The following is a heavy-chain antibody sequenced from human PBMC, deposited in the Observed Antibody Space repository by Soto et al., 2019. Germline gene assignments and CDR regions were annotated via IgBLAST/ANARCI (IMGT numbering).Heavy chain of an antibody. CDR3: ARLAMVRGVPTYGMEV. V-gene: IGHV4-4*02. D-gene: IGHD3-10*01. J-gene: IGHJ6*02. Sequence: SETLSLTCAVSGGSISSSNWWSWVRQPPGKGLEWIGEIYHSGSTNYNPSLKSRVTISVDKSKNQFSLKLSSVTAADTAVYYCARLAMVRGVPTYGMEVWGQGTTVTVSS. CDR2: IYHSGST. CDR1: GGSISSSNW.